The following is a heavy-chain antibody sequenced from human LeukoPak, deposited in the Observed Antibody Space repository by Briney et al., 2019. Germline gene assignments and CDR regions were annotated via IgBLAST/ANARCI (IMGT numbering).Heavy chain of an antibody. D-gene: IGHD4-17*01. CDR1: GFTFSEYA. CDR2: SSSGGSNT. V-gene: IGHV3-23*05. CDR3: GRDPNGDYVGAFEI. Sequence: GGSLRLSCAASGFTFSEYALVWVRQAPGEGLEWVSASSSGGSNTLYADAVKGRFTISRDNSKNTLYLQMDSLRAEDTAVYFCGRDPNGDYVGAFEIWGHGTMVTVSS. J-gene: IGHJ3*02.